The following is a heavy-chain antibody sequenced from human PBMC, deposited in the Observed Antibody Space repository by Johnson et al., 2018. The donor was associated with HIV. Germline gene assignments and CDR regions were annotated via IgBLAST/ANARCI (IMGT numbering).Heavy chain of an antibody. J-gene: IGHJ3*02. V-gene: IGHV3-13*01. CDR1: GFTFSSYD. D-gene: IGHD5-24*01. CDR3: ARDLRWSYDAFDI. CDR2: IGTAGDT. Sequence: VRLVESGGGLVQPGGSLRLSCAASGFTFSSYDMHWVRQATGKGLEWVSAIGTAGDTYYPGSVKGRFTISRENAKNSLYLQMNSLRAEDTAVYYCARDLRWSYDAFDIWGQGTMVTVSS.